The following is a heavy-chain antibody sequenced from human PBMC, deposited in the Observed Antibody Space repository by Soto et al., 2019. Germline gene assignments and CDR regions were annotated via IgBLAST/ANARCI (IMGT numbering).Heavy chain of an antibody. CDR1: GDSLSNNSAA. V-gene: IGHV6-1*01. J-gene: IGHJ4*02. D-gene: IGHD5-12*01. CDR2: TYYRSRWYN. CDR3: ARDQGTVATIAY. Sequence: SQTLSLTCVISGDSLSNNSAAWNWIRQSPSRGLEWLGRTYYRSRWYNHYAESVKSRITINPDTSKNQSSLHLRSVTPEDSAVYYCARDQGTVATIAYWGQGTLVTVSS.